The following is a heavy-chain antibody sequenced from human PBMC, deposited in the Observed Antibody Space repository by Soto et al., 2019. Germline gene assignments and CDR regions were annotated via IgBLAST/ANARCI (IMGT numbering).Heavy chain of an antibody. Sequence: GSLRLSCAASGFTFSNAWMNWVRQAPGKGLEWVGRIKSKTDGGTTDYAAPVKGRFTISRDDSKNTLYLQMNSLKTEDTAVYYCTTIGYCSGGSCYWGSYYFDYWGQGTLVTVSS. CDR3: TTIGYCSGGSCYWGSYYFDY. CDR1: GFTFSNAW. V-gene: IGHV3-15*07. CDR2: IKSKTDGGTT. J-gene: IGHJ4*02. D-gene: IGHD2-15*01.